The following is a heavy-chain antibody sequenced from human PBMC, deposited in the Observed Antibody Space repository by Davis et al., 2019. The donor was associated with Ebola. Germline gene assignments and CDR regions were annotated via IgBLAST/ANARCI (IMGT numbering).Heavy chain of an antibody. Sequence: QTPSLIRAISGDSVSTGGWNWIRQSPSRGLEWLGRTYYSSKWYKDYAVSVKSRITINPDTSKNQFSLQLNSVTPEDTALYYCARGWLRGGMDVWGEGTTVTVSS. V-gene: IGHV6-1*01. CDR2: TYYSSKWYK. CDR3: ARGWLRGGMDV. CDR1: GDSVSTGG. D-gene: IGHD5-18*01. J-gene: IGHJ6*04.